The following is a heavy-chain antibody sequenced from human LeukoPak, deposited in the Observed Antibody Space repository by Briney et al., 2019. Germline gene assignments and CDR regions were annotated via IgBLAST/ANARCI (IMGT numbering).Heavy chain of an antibody. CDR2: VNHSGST. Sequence: PSETLSLTCAVCGGSFSGYYWSWIRQPPGKGLEWIGEVNHSGSTNYNPSLKSRVTISVDTSKNQFSLKLSSVTAADTAVYYCARSIAVAGTGDYWGQGTLVTVSS. D-gene: IGHD6-19*01. V-gene: IGHV4-34*01. CDR3: ARSIAVAGTGDY. CDR1: GGSFSGYY. J-gene: IGHJ4*02.